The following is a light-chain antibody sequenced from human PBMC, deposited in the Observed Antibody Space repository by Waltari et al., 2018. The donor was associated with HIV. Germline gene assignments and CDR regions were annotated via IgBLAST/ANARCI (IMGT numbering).Light chain of an antibody. CDR3: QQSYSTLWT. CDR1: QSISTY. CDR2: NGN. Sequence: DLQMTQSPSSTSAPVGDSLTTSCRASQSISTYLNWYKQKPGRAPKLLIYNGNILQGGVPSRFSCSGSGTDFTLSISSLQPEDFGTYYCQQSYSTLWTFGPGTKV. V-gene: IGKV1-39*01. J-gene: IGKJ1*01.